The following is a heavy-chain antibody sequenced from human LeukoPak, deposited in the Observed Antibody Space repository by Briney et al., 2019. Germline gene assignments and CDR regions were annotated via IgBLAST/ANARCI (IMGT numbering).Heavy chain of an antibody. J-gene: IGHJ3*02. CDR2: IWYDGSNK. CDR1: RFTFSSYG. Sequence: GGSLTLSCAASRFTFSSYGMHWVRQAPGKELEGVTVIWYDGSNKYYADSVKGRFTISRDNSKNTLYLQMNSLRAEDTAVYYCAILVDTAMVEDAFDIWGQGTMVTVSS. V-gene: IGHV3-33*01. CDR3: AILVDTAMVEDAFDI. D-gene: IGHD5-18*01.